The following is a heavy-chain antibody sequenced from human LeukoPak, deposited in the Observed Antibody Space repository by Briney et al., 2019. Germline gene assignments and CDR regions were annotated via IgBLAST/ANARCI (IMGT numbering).Heavy chain of an antibody. CDR2: ISVYNGNT. CDR3: ARDGQYTSGWYDR. Sequence: ASVKVSCKASGYTFNTYGISWVRQAPGQGLEWMGWISVYNGNTNYAQKLQGRVTMTTDTSTNTAYMDLRSLRSDDTAVYYCARDGQYTSGWYDRWGQGTLVTVSS. J-gene: IGHJ5*02. CDR1: GYTFNTYG. D-gene: IGHD6-19*01. V-gene: IGHV1-18*01.